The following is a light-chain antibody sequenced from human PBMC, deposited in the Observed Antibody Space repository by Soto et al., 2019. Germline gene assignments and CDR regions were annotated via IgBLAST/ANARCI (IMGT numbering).Light chain of an antibody. J-gene: IGKJ4*01. CDR2: KAS. CDR1: QTISSW. Sequence: DIQMTQSPSTLSASVGDRVTITCRASQTISSWLAWYQQKPGKAPKLLISKASNLEGGVPSRFSGSGSGTEFNITISSLQPDDFATYYCQQYNTYPLTFGGGTTVEIK. CDR3: QQYNTYPLT. V-gene: IGKV1-5*03.